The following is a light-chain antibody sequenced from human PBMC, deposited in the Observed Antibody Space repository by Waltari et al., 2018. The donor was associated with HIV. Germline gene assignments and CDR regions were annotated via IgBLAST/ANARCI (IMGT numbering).Light chain of an antibody. J-gene: IGLJ2*01. Sequence: QSALTQPRSLSGSPGQSVTIPCTGTSRAGASYNSYLRYQHHPGKAPNLILYDVSERPSAVPDRFSGSKSGNTASLTISGLQAEDEADYFCCSYAGTYTLVVFGGGTKLTVL. CDR1: SRAGASYNS. V-gene: IGLV2-11*01. CDR3: CSYAGTYTLVV. CDR2: DVS.